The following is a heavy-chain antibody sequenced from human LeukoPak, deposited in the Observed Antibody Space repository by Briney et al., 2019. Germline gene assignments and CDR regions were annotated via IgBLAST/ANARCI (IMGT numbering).Heavy chain of an antibody. V-gene: IGHV3-23*01. D-gene: IGHD5-12*01. CDR2: ISGSGGST. CDR3: AKEYSGYELFDF. CDR1: GFTFSNYA. Sequence: GGSLRLSCAASGFTFSNYAMSWVRQAPGKGLEWVSGISGSGGSTYYADSVKGRFTVSRDNSKNTLYLQMNNLRAEDTAVFYCAKEYSGYELFDFWGQGTLVTVSS. J-gene: IGHJ4*02.